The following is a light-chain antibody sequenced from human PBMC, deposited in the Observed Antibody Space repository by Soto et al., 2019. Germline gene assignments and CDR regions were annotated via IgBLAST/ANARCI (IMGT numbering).Light chain of an antibody. J-gene: IGKJ3*01. CDR1: QTISSSF. CDR2: RAS. CDR3: HQFGSTPLDT. Sequence: EIVLTQSPGTLSLSPGERATLSCRASQTISSSFLAWYQQQPGHAPRLLIYRASIRSPGIPDRFSGSGSWTDFTLTISRLEPEDFAVYYCHQFGSTPLDTFGPGTKVEIK. V-gene: IGKV3-20*01.